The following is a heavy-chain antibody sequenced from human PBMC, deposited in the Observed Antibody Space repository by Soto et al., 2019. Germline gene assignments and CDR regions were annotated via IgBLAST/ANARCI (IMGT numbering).Heavy chain of an antibody. CDR3: AKGKVAYDNSGLQYFYYFPMNV. CDR2: ISGGGGTT. Sequence: ESGGDLVQPGGSLRLSCAASEFTFSSYAMNWVRQAPGKGLEWVSVISGGGGTTYYADSVKGRFRISRDNSKNTRYLQMNSLRVEDTGVYYCAKGKVAYDNSGLQYFYYFPMNVWGQGTTVTVSS. D-gene: IGHD3-22*01. V-gene: IGHV3-23*01. J-gene: IGHJ6*02. CDR1: EFTFSSYA.